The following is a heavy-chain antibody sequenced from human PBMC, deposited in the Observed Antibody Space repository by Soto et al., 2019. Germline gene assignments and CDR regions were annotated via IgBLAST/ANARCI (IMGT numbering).Heavy chain of an antibody. CDR2: IFPIFDTT. CDR3: STDNEGGLHLWELSPSGMDV. D-gene: IGHD3-16*02. V-gene: IGHV1-69*01. CDR1: GGTFSSYA. J-gene: IGHJ6*02. Sequence: QVQLVQSGAEVRKPGSSVKVSCKVSGGTFSSYAISWVRQAPGQGLEWMGGIFPIFDTTNYSQKFQGRVTITADESTSTAYIELSSLRSEDTAVYYFSTDNEGGLHLWELSPSGMDVWGQGTTVTVSS.